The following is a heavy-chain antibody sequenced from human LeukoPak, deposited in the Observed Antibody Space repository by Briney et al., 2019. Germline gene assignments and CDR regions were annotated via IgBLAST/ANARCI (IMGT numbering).Heavy chain of an antibody. CDR2: ISGSGGST. D-gene: IGHD3-9*01. CDR1: GFTFSSYA. Sequence: PGGSLRLSCAASGFTFSSYAMSWVRQAPGKGLEWVSAISGSGGSTYYADSVKGRFTISRDNSKNTLYLQMNSLRAEDTAVYYCAKARIGKNLRYFDWLLSKVFDYWGQGTLVTVSS. V-gene: IGHV3-23*01. CDR3: AKARIGKNLRYFDWLLSKVFDY. J-gene: IGHJ4*02.